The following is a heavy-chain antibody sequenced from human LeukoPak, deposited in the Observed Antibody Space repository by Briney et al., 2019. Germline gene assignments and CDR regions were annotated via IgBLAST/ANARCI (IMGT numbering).Heavy chain of an antibody. V-gene: IGHV3-11*01. CDR3: ARTPANYYDSSGYSGPDY. J-gene: IGHJ4*02. CDR2: ISSSGSTI. Sequence: GGSLRLSCAASGFTFSDYYMSWIRQAPGKGLEWVSYISSSGSTIYYADSVKGRFTISRDNAKNSLYLQMNSLRAEDTAVYYCARTPANYYDSSGYSGPDYWGQGTLVTVSS. CDR1: GFTFSDYY. D-gene: IGHD3-22*01.